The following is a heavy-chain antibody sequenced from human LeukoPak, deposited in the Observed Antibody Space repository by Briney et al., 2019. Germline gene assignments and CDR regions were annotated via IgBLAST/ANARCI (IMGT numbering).Heavy chain of an antibody. CDR2: INPSGGST. CDR1: GYTFTSYY. V-gene: IGHV1-46*01. Sequence: ASVKVSCKASGYTFTSYYMHWVRQAPGQGLEWMGIINPSGGSTSYAQKFQGRVTMTRDTSTSTVYMELSSLRSEDTAVYYCARVGYCSGGSCYASLFDYWGQGTLVTVSS. D-gene: IGHD2-15*01. CDR3: ARVGYCSGGSCYASLFDY. J-gene: IGHJ4*02.